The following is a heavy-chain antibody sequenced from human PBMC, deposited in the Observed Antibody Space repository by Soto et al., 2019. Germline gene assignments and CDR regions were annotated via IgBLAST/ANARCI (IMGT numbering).Heavy chain of an antibody. D-gene: IGHD2-2*01. CDR2: FDPEDGET. Sequence: ASVKVSCKVSGYTLTELSMHWVRQAPGKGLEWMGGFDPEDGETNYAQKFQGRVTITADESASTAYMELSSLGSEDTAVYYCARPVVPAAVYYNGMDVWGQGTTVTVSS. CDR1: GYTLTELS. CDR3: ARPVVPAAVYYNGMDV. J-gene: IGHJ6*02. V-gene: IGHV1-24*01.